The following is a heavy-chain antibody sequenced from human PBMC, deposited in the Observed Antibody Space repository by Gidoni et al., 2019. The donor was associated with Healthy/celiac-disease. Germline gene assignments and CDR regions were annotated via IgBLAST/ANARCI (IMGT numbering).Heavy chain of an antibody. D-gene: IGHD2-15*01. Sequence: EVQLVESGGGLVKPGGSLRLSCAASGFTFSSYSMNWVRQAPGKGLEWVSSISSSSSYIYYADSVKGRFTISRDNAKNSLYLQMNSLRAEDTAVYYCARDDIVVVVAAPPGGLDVWGQGTTVTVSS. V-gene: IGHV3-21*01. CDR3: ARDDIVVVVAAPPGGLDV. J-gene: IGHJ6*02. CDR2: ISSSSSYI. CDR1: GFTFSSYS.